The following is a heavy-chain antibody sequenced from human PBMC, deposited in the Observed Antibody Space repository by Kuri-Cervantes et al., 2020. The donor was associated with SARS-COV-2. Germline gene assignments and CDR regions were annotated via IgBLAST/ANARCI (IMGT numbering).Heavy chain of an antibody. D-gene: IGHD2-21*01. V-gene: IGHV3-30*04. J-gene: IGHJ6*02. Sequence: GESLKISCAVSGFTFNNHAMYWVRQAPGKGLEWVAVISDDGRKKYYRDSVKGRLTISRDTSKNTVYLQMNSLRPDDTGVYFCARVLVRAFYYFYAVDVWGQGTTVTVSS. CDR1: GFTFNNHA. CDR3: ARVLVRAFYYFYAVDV. CDR2: ISDDGRKK.